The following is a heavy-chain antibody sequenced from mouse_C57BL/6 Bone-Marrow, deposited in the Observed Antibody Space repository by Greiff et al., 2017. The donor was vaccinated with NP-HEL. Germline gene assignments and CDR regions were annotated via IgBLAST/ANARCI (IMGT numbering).Heavy chain of an antibody. CDR1: GFTFSDAR. D-gene: IGHD1-1*01. Sequence: EVKVEESGGGLVQPGGSMKLSCAASGFTFSDARMDWVRQSPEKGLEWVAEIRNKANNHATYYAESVKGRFTISRDDSKISVYLQMNSLRAEDTGIYYCTNGYYYGSSFLFAYWGQGTLVTVSA. CDR3: TNGYYYGSSFLFAY. J-gene: IGHJ3*01. CDR2: IRNKANNHAT. V-gene: IGHV6-6*01.